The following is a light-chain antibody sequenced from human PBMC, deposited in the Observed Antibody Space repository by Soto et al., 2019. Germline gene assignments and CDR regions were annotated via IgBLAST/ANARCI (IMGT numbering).Light chain of an antibody. Sequence: DIQMTQSPSSLSASVGDRVTITCRASQSISSYLNWYQQKPGKAPKLLIYAASSLQSGVPSRFSCSVSGTDFTLTIISLQPEDFATYYCQQSYSTPPTFGGGTKVEIK. J-gene: IGKJ4*01. CDR1: QSISSY. CDR2: AAS. V-gene: IGKV1-39*01. CDR3: QQSYSTPPT.